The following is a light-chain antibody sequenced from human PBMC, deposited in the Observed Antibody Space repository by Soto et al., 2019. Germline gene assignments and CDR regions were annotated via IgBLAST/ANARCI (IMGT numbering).Light chain of an antibody. J-gene: IGKJ2*01. CDR3: QQYDILPPYT. Sequence: DIQMTQSPSSLSASVGDTVTITCQASQDIKNYLNWYQQKPGKAPKLLIYDTSTLETGVPSRFSGSGSGTHFTFTINNLQSEDIATYYCQQYDILPPYTFGQGTKLEIK. V-gene: IGKV1-33*01. CDR2: DTS. CDR1: QDIKNY.